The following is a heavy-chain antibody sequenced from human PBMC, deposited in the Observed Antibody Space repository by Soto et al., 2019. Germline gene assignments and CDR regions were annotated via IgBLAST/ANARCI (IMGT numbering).Heavy chain of an antibody. J-gene: IGHJ4*02. CDR1: GYTFTSYG. V-gene: IGHV1-18*01. Sequence: QVQLVQSGAEVKKPGASVKVSCRTSGYTFTSYGIGWVRQAPGQGLEWMGWISAYNDDTNYEPERPHRVTMTGDTTSTTAYMDLRNLRSDDTSIYYWARLGAYCRCFTSLCVLWGRRSLIIGSS. CDR2: ISAYNDDT. D-gene: IGHD2-15*01. CDR3: ARLGAYCRCFTSLCVL.